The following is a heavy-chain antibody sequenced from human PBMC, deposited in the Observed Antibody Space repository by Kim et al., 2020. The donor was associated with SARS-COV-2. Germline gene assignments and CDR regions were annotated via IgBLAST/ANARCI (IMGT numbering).Heavy chain of an antibody. CDR2: IYYSGST. CDR3: ARRIAARPNYYYYYYMDV. D-gene: IGHD6-6*01. CDR1: GGSISSGDYY. J-gene: IGHJ6*03. Sequence: SETLSLTCTVSGGSISSGDYYWSWIRQPPGKGLEWIGYIYYSGSTYYNPSLKSRVTISVDTSKNQFSLKLSSVTAADTAVYYCARRIAARPNYYYYYYMDVWGKGTTVTVSS. V-gene: IGHV4-30-4*01.